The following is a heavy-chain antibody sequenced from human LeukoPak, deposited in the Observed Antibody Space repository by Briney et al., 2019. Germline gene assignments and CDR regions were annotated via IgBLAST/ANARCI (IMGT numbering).Heavy chain of an antibody. CDR2: IYYSGST. D-gene: IGHD4-17*01. J-gene: IGHJ4*02. CDR1: GGSISSSSYY. V-gene: IGHV4-39*07. Sequence: SETLSLTCTVSGGSISSSSYYWGWIRQPPGKGLEWIGSIYYSGSTYYNPSLKSRVTISVDTSKNQFSLKLSSVTAADTAVYYCARGSHFGDYVFDFEYYFDYWGQGTLVTVSS. CDR3: ARGSHFGDYVFDFEYYFDY.